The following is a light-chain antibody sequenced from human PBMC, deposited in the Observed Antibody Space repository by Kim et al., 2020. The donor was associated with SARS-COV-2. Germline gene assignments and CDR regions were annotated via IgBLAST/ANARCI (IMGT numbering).Light chain of an antibody. V-gene: IGLV3-1*01. CDR2: QDS. CDR1: TLGDKK. Sequence: VSPGKTATTTWSGVTLGDKKAGWYQQKPGQSPVLVIYQDSKRPSGIPERFSGSNSGNTATLTISGTQAMDEADYYCQAWDSSSWVFGGGTQLTVL. CDR3: QAWDSSSWV. J-gene: IGLJ3*02.